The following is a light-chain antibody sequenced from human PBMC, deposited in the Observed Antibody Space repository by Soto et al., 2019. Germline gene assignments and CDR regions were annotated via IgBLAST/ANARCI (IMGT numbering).Light chain of an antibody. CDR1: QSVLYSSNNKNY. Sequence: DIVMTQSPDSLAVSLGERATINCKSSQSVLYSSNNKNYLAWYQQKPGQPPKLLIYWASTRESGVPDRFSGSGSGTDFTLTINSLQTEDVAVYYCQQYYSTLYTFGQGTRLELK. J-gene: IGKJ2*01. CDR3: QQYYSTLYT. V-gene: IGKV4-1*01. CDR2: WAS.